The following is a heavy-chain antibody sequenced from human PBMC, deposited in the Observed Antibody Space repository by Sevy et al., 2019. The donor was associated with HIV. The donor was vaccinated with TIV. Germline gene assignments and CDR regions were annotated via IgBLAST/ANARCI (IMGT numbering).Heavy chain of an antibody. V-gene: IGHV4-39*01. D-gene: IGHD2-8*01. J-gene: IGHJ2*01. CDR3: VRHLTNYLYWYFDL. CDR2: LYYGGST. Sequence: SETLSLTCTVSGGAISGSTNYWGGIRQSPGKGREWIGSLYYGGSTYLNPSLKSRVTTSVDTSKNQFSLKLNSVTAADTAVYYCVRHLTNYLYWYFDLWGRGALVTVSS. CDR1: GGAISGSTNY.